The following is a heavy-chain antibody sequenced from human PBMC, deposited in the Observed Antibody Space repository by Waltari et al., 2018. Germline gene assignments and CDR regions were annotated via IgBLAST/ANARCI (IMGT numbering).Heavy chain of an antibody. Sequence: SLTCAVYGGSFSGYYWSWIRQPPGKGLEWIGEINHSGSTNYNPSLKSRVTISVDTSKNQFSLKLSSVTAADTAVYYCARGPRSGSYKPTVWSYYFDYWGQGTLVTVSS. D-gene: IGHD1-26*01. CDR3: ARGPRSGSYKPTVWSYYFDY. CDR2: INHSGST. CDR1: GGSFSGYY. J-gene: IGHJ4*02. V-gene: IGHV4-34*01.